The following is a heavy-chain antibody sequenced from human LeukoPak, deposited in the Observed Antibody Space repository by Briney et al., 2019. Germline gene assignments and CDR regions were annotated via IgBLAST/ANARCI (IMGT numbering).Heavy chain of an antibody. J-gene: IGHJ4*02. CDR2: ISGSSNTI. CDR1: GFNFNNYA. CDR3: ARGLLVVGSKKGNPGNY. D-gene: IGHD1-14*01. Sequence: GGSLRLSCAASGFNFNNYAMNWVRQAPGEGLEWVSFISGSSNTIYYADSVRGRFTISRDNAKKSVYLQMNSLRAEDTAVYFCARGLLVVGSKKGNPGNYWGPGTLVAVSS. V-gene: IGHV3-48*04.